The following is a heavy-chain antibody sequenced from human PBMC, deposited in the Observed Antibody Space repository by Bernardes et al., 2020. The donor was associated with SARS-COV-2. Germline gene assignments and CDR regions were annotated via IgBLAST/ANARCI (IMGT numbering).Heavy chain of an antibody. D-gene: IGHD3-3*02. CDR1: GYTLTALS. Sequence: ASVKVSCKVSGYTLTALSMHWVRQAPGKGLEWMGGFDPEDGETIYAQKFQGRVTMTEDTSTDTAYMELSSLRSEDTAVYYCATALAIFGVVTDYYYYYGMDVWGQGTTVTVSS. J-gene: IGHJ6*02. CDR3: ATALAIFGVVTDYYYYYGMDV. CDR2: FDPEDGET. V-gene: IGHV1-24*01.